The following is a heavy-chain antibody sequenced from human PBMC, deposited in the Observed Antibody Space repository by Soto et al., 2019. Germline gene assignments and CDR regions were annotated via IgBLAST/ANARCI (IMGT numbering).Heavy chain of an antibody. CDR1: GFIFRSYS. D-gene: IGHD2-15*01. CDR3: ARDLLLSSGGTWYPGGFDY. CDR2: ISSRSIYI. Sequence: SLRLSLEASGFIFRSYSINWVLQAPGKGLDWVSSISSRSIYIYYADSVKGRFTISRDDAKNSLYLQVNSLRAEDTAVYYCARDLLLSSGGTWYPGGFDYWGQGTLVTVSS. V-gene: IGHV3-21*01. J-gene: IGHJ4*02.